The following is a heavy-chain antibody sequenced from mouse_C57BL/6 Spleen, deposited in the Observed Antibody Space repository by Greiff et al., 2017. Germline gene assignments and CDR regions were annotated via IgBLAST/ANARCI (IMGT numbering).Heavy chain of an antibody. CDR2: IYPGDGDT. V-gene: IGHV1-82*01. J-gene: IGHJ3*01. D-gene: IGHD2-4*01. CDR3: ARGLREAWFAY. Sequence: VQLQQSGPELVKPGASVKISCKASGFAFSSSWMNWVKQRPGKGLEWIGRIYPGDGDTNYNGKFKGKATLTADKSSSTAYMQLSSLTSEDSAVYFCARGLREAWFAYWGQGTLVTVSA. CDR1: GFAFSSSW.